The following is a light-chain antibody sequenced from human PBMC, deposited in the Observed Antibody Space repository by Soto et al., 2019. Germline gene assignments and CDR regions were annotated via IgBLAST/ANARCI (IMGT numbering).Light chain of an antibody. Sequence: EIVMTQSPATLSVSPGARATLSCRASRSVNQYLAWYQQRPCQAPRLLIYDASTRAAGVAARFSGIGSGTEFTLTIRSLQPDDFATDDCQQYNSYWTFGQGTKVDIK. V-gene: IGKV3-15*01. CDR2: DAS. J-gene: IGKJ1*01. CDR3: QQYNSYWT. CDR1: RSVNQY.